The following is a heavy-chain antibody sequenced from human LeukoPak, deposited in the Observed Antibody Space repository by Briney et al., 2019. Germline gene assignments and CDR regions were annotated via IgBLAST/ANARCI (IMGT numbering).Heavy chain of an antibody. V-gene: IGHV3-64D*09. J-gene: IGHJ4*02. CDR3: VKFASSSWYYFDY. D-gene: IGHD6-13*01. Sequence: GGSLRLSCSASGFTFSSYAMHWVRQAPGKGLEYVSAISSNGGSTYYADSVKGRFTISRDNSKNTLYLQMSSLRAEDTAVCYCVKFASSSWYYFDYWGQGTLVTVSS. CDR2: ISSNGGST. CDR1: GFTFSSYA.